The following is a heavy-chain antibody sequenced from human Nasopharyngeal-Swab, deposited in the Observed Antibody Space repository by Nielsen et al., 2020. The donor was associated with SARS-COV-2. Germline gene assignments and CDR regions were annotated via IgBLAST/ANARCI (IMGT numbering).Heavy chain of an antibody. J-gene: IGHJ4*02. D-gene: IGHD1-26*01. V-gene: IGHV3-11*04. CDR3: ASEVGATTYDY. CDR1: GFTFSDYY. Sequence: GESLKISCAASGFTFSDYYMSWIRQAPGKGLEWDSYISSSGSTIYYADSVKGRFTISRDNAKNSLYLQMNSLRAEDTAVYYCASEVGATTYDYWGQGTLVTVSS. CDR2: ISSSGSTI.